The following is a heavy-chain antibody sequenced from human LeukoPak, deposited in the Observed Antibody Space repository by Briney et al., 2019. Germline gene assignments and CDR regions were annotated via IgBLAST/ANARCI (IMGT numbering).Heavy chain of an antibody. D-gene: IGHD2-2*01. J-gene: IGHJ4*02. CDR3: ARELVVPAPEDEDYFDY. CDR1: GFSFDNYA. CDR2: IGGSGSDT. V-gene: IGHV3-23*01. Sequence: PGGSLRLSCAASGFSFDNYAMSWVRQTPGKGLEWVSAIGGSGSDTSYTDSVKGRFTISRDNSKSTLYLQMNSLRAEDTAVYYCARELVVPAPEDEDYFDYWGQGTLVTVSS.